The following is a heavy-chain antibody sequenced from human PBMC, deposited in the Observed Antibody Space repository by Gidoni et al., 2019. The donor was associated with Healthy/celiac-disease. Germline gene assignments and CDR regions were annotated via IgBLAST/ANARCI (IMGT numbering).Heavy chain of an antibody. J-gene: IGHJ4*02. D-gene: IGHD5-12*01. Sequence: EVQLVESGGGLVQPGGSLRLSCAASGFTVSSNYMSWVRQAPGKGLEWFSVIYSGGSTYYADSVKGRFTISRDNSKNTLYLQMNSLRAEETAVYYCASLAIYSGYDRDDYWGQGTLVTVSS. CDR2: IYSGGST. CDR3: ASLAIYSGYDRDDY. V-gene: IGHV3-66*01. CDR1: GFTVSSNY.